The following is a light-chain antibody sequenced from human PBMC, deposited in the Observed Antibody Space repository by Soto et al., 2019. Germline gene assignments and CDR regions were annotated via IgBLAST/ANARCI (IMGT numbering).Light chain of an antibody. J-gene: IGLJ1*01. CDR1: SSDVGTYNL. CDR3: CSYGGRNTYV. V-gene: IGLV2-23*01. Sequence: QYALTQPASVSGSPGQSITISCTGTSSDVGTYNLVSWYQQHPGKAPKVIIYGATERPSGVSSRFSGSKSGNTASLTISGLQAEDEADYYCCSYGGRNTYVFGTGTKLTVL. CDR2: GAT.